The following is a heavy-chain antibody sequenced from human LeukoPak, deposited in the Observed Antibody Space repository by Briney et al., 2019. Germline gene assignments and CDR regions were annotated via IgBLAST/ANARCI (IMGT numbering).Heavy chain of an antibody. Sequence: GGSLRLSRAASGFTFSSYSMNWVRQAPGKGLEWVSYISSSSSTIYYADSVKGRFTISRDNAKNSLYLQMNSLRAEDTAVYYCARRRGYAKGYYYYMDVWRKGTTVTVSS. J-gene: IGHJ6*03. V-gene: IGHV3-48*01. D-gene: IGHD5-12*01. CDR2: ISSSSSTI. CDR3: ARRRGYAKGYYYYMDV. CDR1: GFTFSSYS.